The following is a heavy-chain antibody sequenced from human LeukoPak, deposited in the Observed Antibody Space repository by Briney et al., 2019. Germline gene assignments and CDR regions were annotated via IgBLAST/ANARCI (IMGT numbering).Heavy chain of an antibody. V-gene: IGHV3-53*04. CDR3: ARWRPIDAFDI. CDR2: LSSTGNT. CDR1: GFTVSGNY. Sequence: PGGSLRLSCAASGFTVSGNYMNWVRQAPGKGLEWVSLLSSTGNTSYAGSVKGRFTISRHNSKNTLYLQVNSLRPEDTAMYYCARWRPIDAFDIWGQGTMVIVSS. J-gene: IGHJ3*02. D-gene: IGHD3-3*01.